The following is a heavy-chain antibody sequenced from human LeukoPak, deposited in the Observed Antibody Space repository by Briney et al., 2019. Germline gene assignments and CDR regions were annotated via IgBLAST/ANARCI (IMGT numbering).Heavy chain of an antibody. CDR3: ASSNWYALDS. V-gene: IGHV3-74*01. D-gene: IGHD1-20*01. CDR1: GFTFSGYW. CDR2: INTDGTTT. J-gene: IGHJ4*02. Sequence: GGSLRLSCAASGFTFSGYWMFWVRQAPGKGLVWVSRINTDGTTTTYADSVKGRFSISRDNAKNTLYLQMNSLRAEDAAVYYCASSNWYALDSWGQGTLVTVSS.